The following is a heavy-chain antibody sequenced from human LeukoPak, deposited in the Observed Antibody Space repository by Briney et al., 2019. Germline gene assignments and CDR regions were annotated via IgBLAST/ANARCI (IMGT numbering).Heavy chain of an antibody. Sequence: GGSLRLSCAASGSTLSIAWMNWVRQTPGRGLEWVGHIKSKIDGGTTDYADPVKSRFTISRDDSKNTAYLQMSSLKTEDTAVYYCTTGYGSTWYGWGQGTLVTVSS. J-gene: IGHJ4*02. CDR3: TTGYGSTWYG. CDR2: IKSKIDGGTT. D-gene: IGHD6-13*01. CDR1: GSTLSIAW. V-gene: IGHV3-15*01.